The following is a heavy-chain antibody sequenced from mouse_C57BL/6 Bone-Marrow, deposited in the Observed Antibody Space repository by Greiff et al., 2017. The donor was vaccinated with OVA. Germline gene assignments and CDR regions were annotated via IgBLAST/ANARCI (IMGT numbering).Heavy chain of an antibody. V-gene: IGHV10-3*01. CDR3: VRERVITTVVGGPYFDY. CDR2: IRSKSSNYAT. D-gene: IGHD1-1*01. CDR1: GFTFNNYA. J-gene: IGHJ2*01. Sequence: DVMLVESGGGLVQPKGSLKLSCAASGFTFNNYAMPWVRQAPGKGLEWVARIRSKSSNYATYYAVSVKDRFTISRDDSQSMLYLQMNNLKTEDTAMYYWVRERVITTVVGGPYFDYWGQGTTLTVSS.